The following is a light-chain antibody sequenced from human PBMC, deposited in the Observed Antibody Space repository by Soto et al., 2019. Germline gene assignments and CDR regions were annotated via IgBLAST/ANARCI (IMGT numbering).Light chain of an antibody. V-gene: IGLV2-8*01. CDR2: EVS. J-gene: IGLJ2*01. CDR1: SSDVCGYNY. CDR3: SSYAGSFVV. Sequence: QSALTQPPSASGSPGQSVTISCTGTSSDVCGYNYVSWYQQHPGKAPKLMIYEVSKRPSGVPDRFSGSKSGNTASLTVSGLQAEDEADYYCSSYAGSFVVFGGGTKLTVL.